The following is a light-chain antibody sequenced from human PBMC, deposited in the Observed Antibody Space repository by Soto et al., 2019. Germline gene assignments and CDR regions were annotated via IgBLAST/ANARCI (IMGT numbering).Light chain of an antibody. V-gene: IGLV1-44*01. CDR3: CSYAGSYTYV. Sequence: QSVLTQPPSASGTPGQRVTISCSGSSSNIGGSSVNWYQRLPGTAPKLLIYTNSRRPSGVPDRFSGSKSGNTASLTISGLQAEDEADYYCCSYAGSYTYVFGTGTKVTVL. CDR1: SSNIGGSS. CDR2: TNS. J-gene: IGLJ1*01.